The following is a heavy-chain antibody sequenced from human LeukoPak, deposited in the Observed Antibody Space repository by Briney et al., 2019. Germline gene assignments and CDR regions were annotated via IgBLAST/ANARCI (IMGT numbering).Heavy chain of an antibody. V-gene: IGHV3-66*01. Sequence: GGSLRLSCAASGFTFSSYAMSWVRQAPGKGLEWVSVIYSGGSTYYADSVKGRFTISRDNSKNTLYLQMNSLRAEDTAVYYCARDSSGSGSFDYWGQGTLVTVSS. J-gene: IGHJ4*02. D-gene: IGHD3-10*01. CDR1: GFTFSSYA. CDR2: IYSGGST. CDR3: ARDSSGSGSFDY.